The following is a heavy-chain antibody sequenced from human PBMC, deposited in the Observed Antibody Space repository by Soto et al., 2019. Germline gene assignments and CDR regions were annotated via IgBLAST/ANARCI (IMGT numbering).Heavy chain of an antibody. Sequence: EVQLVESGGGLVQPGGSLRLSCTASGLTFTDHSMNWVRHAPGKGLEWLSYINDISNAIHYADSVKGRFAMSRDNAKKSLFLQMNSLRVEDTGVYYCARDRPTTFSADLWGQGTVVTVSS. D-gene: IGHD5-12*01. CDR1: GLTFTDHS. J-gene: IGHJ3*01. CDR3: ARDRPTTFSADL. CDR2: INDISNAI. V-gene: IGHV3-48*04.